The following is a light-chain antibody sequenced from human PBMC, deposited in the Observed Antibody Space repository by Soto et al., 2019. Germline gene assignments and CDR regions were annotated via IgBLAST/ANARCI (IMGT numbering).Light chain of an antibody. Sequence: IQMTQSPSSLSASVGDRVTINGQSSQNINNYLNWYQQKPGRAPKLLIYDAYNLEAGVTSRFRGSGTGTEFSLNITSLQPEDVATYYCQQYDDLPITVGQGTRLEIK. J-gene: IGKJ5*01. CDR3: QQYDDLPIT. CDR2: DAY. CDR1: QNINNY. V-gene: IGKV1-33*01.